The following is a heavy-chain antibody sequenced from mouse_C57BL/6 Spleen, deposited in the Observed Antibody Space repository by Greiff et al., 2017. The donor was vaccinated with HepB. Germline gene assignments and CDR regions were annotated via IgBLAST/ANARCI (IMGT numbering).Heavy chain of an antibody. V-gene: IGHV5-17*01. CDR3: ARRRATGYAMDY. Sequence: EVMLVESGGGLVKPGGSLKLSCAASGFTFSDYGMHWVRQAPEKGLEWVAYISSGSSTIYYADTVKGRFTISRDNAKNTLFLQMTSLRSEDTAMYYCARRRATGYAMDYWGQGTSVTVSS. J-gene: IGHJ4*01. CDR1: GFTFSDYG. D-gene: IGHD3-1*01. CDR2: ISSGSSTI.